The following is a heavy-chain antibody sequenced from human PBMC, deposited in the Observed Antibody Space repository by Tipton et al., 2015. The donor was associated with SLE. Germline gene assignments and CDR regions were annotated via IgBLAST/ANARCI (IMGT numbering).Heavy chain of an antibody. CDR3: ASWGFDT. J-gene: IGHJ3*02. CDR2: IYTSGST. D-gene: IGHD3-16*01. Sequence: TLSLTCTVSGGSISSGSYYWSWIRQPAGKGLEWIGRIYTSGSTNYNPSLKSRVTMSVDTSKNQFSLKLSSVTAADTAVYYCASWGFDTWGQGTMVTVSS. V-gene: IGHV4-61*02. CDR1: GGSISSGSYY.